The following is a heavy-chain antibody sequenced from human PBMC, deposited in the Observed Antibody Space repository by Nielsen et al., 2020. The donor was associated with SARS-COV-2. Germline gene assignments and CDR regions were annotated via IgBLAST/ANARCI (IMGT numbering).Heavy chain of an antibody. CDR2: IDPSDSYV. V-gene: IGHV5-10-1*01. Sequence: GESLKISCKGSGYSFTSHWITWVRQMPGKGLEWMGRIDPSDSYVDYSPSFQGHVAISADKSISTAYLQWSSLKASDTAMYYCARYASEYYYYSYMDVWGTGTTVTVPS. CDR3: ARYASEYYYYSYMDV. D-gene: IGHD2-2*01. CDR1: GYSFTSHW. J-gene: IGHJ6*03.